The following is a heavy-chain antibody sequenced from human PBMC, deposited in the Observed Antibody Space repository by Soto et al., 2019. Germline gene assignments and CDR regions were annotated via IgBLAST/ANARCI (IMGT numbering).Heavy chain of an antibody. CDR2: ISYDGSNK. CDR1: GFTFSSYG. D-gene: IGHD2-8*01. J-gene: IGHJ4*02. Sequence: GGSLRLSCAASGFTFSSYGMHWVRQAPGKGLEWVAVISYDGSNKYYADSVKGRFTISRDNSKNTLYLQMNSLRAEDTAVYYCAKDTYCTNGVCYPYYFDYWGQGTLVTVSS. CDR3: AKDTYCTNGVCYPYYFDY. V-gene: IGHV3-30*18.